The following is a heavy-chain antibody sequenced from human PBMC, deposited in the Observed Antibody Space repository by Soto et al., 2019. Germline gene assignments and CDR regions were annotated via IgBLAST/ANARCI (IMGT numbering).Heavy chain of an antibody. CDR2: ISGSGGST. D-gene: IGHD3-10*01. J-gene: IGHJ4*02. V-gene: IGHV3-23*01. CDR3: AKGDGSGSYLYFDY. CDR1: GFTFSSYA. Sequence: GGSLRLSCAASGFTFSSYAMSWVRQAPGKGLEWVSAISGSGGSTYYADSVKDRFTISRDNSKNTLYLQMNSLRAEDTAVYYCAKGDGSGSYLYFDYWGQGTLVTVSS.